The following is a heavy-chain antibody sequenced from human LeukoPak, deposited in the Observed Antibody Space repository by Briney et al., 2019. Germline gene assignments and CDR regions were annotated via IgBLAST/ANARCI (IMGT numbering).Heavy chain of an antibody. Sequence: GGSLRLSCAASGFTFSSYVMHWVRQAPGKGLEGVAVISYDGSNKYYADSVKGRFTISRDNSKNTLYLQMNSLRAEDTAVYYCAESGLPWLPFDYWGQRTLVTVSS. CDR1: GFTFSSYV. D-gene: IGHD5-24*01. J-gene: IGHJ4*02. V-gene: IGHV3-30-3*01. CDR2: ISYDGSNK. CDR3: AESGLPWLPFDY.